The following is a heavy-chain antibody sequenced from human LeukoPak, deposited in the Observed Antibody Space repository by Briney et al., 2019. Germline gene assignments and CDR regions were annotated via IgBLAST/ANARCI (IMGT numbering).Heavy chain of an antibody. D-gene: IGHD6-6*01. CDR2: ISWNSGSI. CDR1: GFTFDDYA. Sequence: SLRLSCAASGFTFDDYAMHWVRQAPGKGLEWVSGISWNSGSIGYADSVKGRFTISRDNAKNSLYLQMNSLRAEDTALYYCAKGDSSSSPFDYWGQGTLVTV. J-gene: IGHJ4*02. V-gene: IGHV3-9*01. CDR3: AKGDSSSSPFDY.